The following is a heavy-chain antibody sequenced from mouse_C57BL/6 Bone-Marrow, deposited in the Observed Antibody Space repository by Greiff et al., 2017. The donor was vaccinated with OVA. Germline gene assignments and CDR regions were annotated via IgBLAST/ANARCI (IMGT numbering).Heavy chain of an antibody. Sequence: QVQLKQPGAELVKPGASVKLSCKASGYTFTSYWMHWVKQRPGQGLEWIGMIHPNSGSTNYNEKFKSKATLTVDKSSSTAYMQLSSLTSEDSAVYYCARSLEAWFAYWGQGTLVTVSA. CDR3: ARSLEAWFAY. CDR2: IHPNSGST. CDR1: GYTFTSYW. V-gene: IGHV1-64*01. J-gene: IGHJ3*01.